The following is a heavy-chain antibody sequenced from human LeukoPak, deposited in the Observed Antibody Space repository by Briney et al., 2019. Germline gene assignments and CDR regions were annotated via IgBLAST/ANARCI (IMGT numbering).Heavy chain of an antibody. J-gene: IGHJ6*03. CDR2: IIPIFGTA. Sequence: SVKVSCKASGGTFISYAISWGRQAPGQGLEWMGGIIPIFGTANYEQKFQGRVTITTDESTSTASMELSSLRSEHTAVYYCATWTPIVATNIYYYYYYMDVWGKGTTVTVSS. D-gene: IGHD5-12*01. CDR1: GGTFISYA. CDR3: ATWTPIVATNIYYYYYYMDV. V-gene: IGHV1-69*05.